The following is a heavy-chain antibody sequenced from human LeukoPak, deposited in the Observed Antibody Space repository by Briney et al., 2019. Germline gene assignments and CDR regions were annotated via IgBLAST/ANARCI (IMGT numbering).Heavy chain of an antibody. CDR2: IYYSGST. CDR3: ARDSSGWYDGIGLDY. V-gene: IGHV4-31*03. D-gene: IGHD6-19*01. Sequence: SETLSLTCTVSGGSISSGGYYWSWIRQHPEKGLEWIGYIYYSGSTYYNPSLKSRVTISVDTSKNQFSLKLSSVTAADTAVYYCARDSSGWYDGIGLDYWGQGTLVTVSS. J-gene: IGHJ4*02. CDR1: GGSISSGGYY.